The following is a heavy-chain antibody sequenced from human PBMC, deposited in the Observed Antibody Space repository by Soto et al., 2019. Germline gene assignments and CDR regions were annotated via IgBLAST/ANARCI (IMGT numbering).Heavy chain of an antibody. CDR3: ARTLKRITIFGVVSPDPFFDY. CDR2: INPNSGGT. V-gene: IGHV1-2*02. Sequence: ASVKACCRDSGDPLTGYYMHWVREHPGQGLEWIAWINPNSGGTNYAQKFQGRVTMTRDTSISTAYMELSRLRSDDTAVYYCARTLKRITIFGVVSPDPFFDYWGQGTLVTVSS. J-gene: IGHJ4*02. D-gene: IGHD3-3*01. CDR1: GDPLTGYY.